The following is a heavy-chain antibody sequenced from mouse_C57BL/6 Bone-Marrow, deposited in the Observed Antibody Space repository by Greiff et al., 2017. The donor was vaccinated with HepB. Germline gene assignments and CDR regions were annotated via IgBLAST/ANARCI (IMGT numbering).Heavy chain of an antibody. CDR2: IRNKANGYTS. V-gene: IGHV7-3*01. Sequence: VQLKESGGGLVQPGGSLSLSCAASGFTFTDYYMSWVRQPPGKALEWLGFIRNKANGYTSEYSASVKGRFTISRDNSQSILYLQMNALRAEDSATYYCARYIWWFDYWGQGTTLTVSS. CDR1: GFTFTDYY. J-gene: IGHJ2*01. D-gene: IGHD1-1*02. CDR3: ARYIWWFDY.